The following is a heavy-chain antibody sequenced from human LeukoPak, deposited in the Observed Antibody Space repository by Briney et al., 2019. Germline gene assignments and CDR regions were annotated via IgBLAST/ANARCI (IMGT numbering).Heavy chain of an antibody. J-gene: IGHJ6*04. D-gene: IGHD3-10*02. CDR3: AELGITMIGGV. V-gene: IGHV3-7*01. CDR2: IKLDGSEK. CDR1: GFTFSSYW. Sequence: GSLRLSCAASGFTFSSYWMTWVRQAPGKGLEWVANIKLDGSEKYYVDSVRGRFTISRDNAKNSLYLQMNSLRAEDTAVYYCAELGITMIGGVWGKGTTVTISS.